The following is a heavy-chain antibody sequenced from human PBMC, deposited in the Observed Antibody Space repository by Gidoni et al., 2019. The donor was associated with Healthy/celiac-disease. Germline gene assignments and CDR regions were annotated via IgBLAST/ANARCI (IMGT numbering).Heavy chain of an antibody. J-gene: IGHJ4*02. D-gene: IGHD3-22*01. CDR3: ARKTYYYDSGFDY. V-gene: IGHV4-34*01. CDR2: INHSGST. Sequence: QVQLQQWGAGLLKPAETMSLTCAVDGGSFSGYYWSWIRQPPGKGLEWSGEINHSGSTNYNPSLKSRVTISVDTSKNQFSLKLSSVTAADTAVYYCARKTYYYDSGFDYWGQGTLVTVSS. CDR1: GGSFSGYY.